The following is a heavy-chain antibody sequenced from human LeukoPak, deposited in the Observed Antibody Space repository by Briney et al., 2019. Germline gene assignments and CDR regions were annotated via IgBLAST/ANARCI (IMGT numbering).Heavy chain of an antibody. CDR1: RFTFSSYW. CDR2: IKQDGSEK. Sequence: PGGSLRLSCAASRFTFSSYWMSWVRQAPGKGLKWVANIKQDGSEKYYVDSVKGRFTISRDNAKNSLYLQMNSQRAEDTAVYYCARDSSSWYSWYFDLWGRGTLVTVSS. D-gene: IGHD6-13*01. V-gene: IGHV3-7*01. J-gene: IGHJ2*01. CDR3: ARDSSSWYSWYFDL.